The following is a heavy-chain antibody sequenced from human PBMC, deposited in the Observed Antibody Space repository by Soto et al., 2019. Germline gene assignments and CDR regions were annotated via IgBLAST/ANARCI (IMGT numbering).Heavy chain of an antibody. V-gene: IGHV5-51*01. CDR3: ASPRNDIVAGLNY. D-gene: IGHD2-15*01. CDR2: IYPGDSDT. J-gene: IGHJ4*02. Sequence: GESLKISCKGSGYTFTNYWIGWVRQMPGKGLEWVGIIYPGDSDTRYSPSFQGQVTISADKSINTAYLQWSSLKASDSAMFYCASPRNDIVAGLNYWGQGTLVTVSS. CDR1: GYTFTNYW.